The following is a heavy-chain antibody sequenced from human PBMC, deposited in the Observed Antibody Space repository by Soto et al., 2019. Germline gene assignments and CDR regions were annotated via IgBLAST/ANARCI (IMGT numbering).Heavy chain of an antibody. CDR3: VRVGLKRDSGSSRPFDY. J-gene: IGHJ4*02. CDR1: GFTFSDHY. V-gene: IGHV3-72*01. Sequence: EVQLVESGGGLVQPGGSLRLSCAASGFTFSDHYMDWVRQAPGKGLEWVARIRNKANSYSTEYAAPVRGRFIISREDSTNSLYLQANSLKTEDTAVYYCVRVGLKRDSGSSRPFDYWGQGTLLTVSS. CDR2: IRNKANSYST. D-gene: IGHD1-26*01.